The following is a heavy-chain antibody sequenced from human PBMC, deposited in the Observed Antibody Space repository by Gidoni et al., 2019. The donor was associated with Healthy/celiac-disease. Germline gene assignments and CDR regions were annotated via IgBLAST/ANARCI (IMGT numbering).Heavy chain of an antibody. D-gene: IGHD6-6*01. Sequence: QLQLVESGGGVVQPGRSLRLSCASSGFTFSSYGMLWVRQAPGKGLEWVAVISYDGSNKYYADSVKGRFTISRDNSKNTRYLQMNSLRAEDTAVYYCAKDKIRIAARGRSSTTNYMDVWGKGTTVTVSS. CDR1: GFTFSSYG. J-gene: IGHJ6*03. CDR3: AKDKIRIAARGRSSTTNYMDV. CDR2: ISYDGSNK. V-gene: IGHV3-30*18.